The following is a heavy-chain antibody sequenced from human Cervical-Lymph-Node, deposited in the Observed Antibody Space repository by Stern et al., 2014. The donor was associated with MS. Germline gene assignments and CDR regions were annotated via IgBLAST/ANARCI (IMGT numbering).Heavy chain of an antibody. CDR1: GSSFTTYW. Sequence: VQLVQSGAEVKKPGESLKISCKDFGSSFTTYWLGRGRQMPGKGLGWMGVIFTGDSDTTYSPTFQGQVTMSADKSTSTAYLQWRSLRASDTAMYYCAKRVSDAFNIWGQGTMVTVSS. J-gene: IGHJ3*02. CDR3: AKRVSDAFNI. D-gene: IGHD2-8*01. CDR2: IFTGDSDT. V-gene: IGHV5-51*03.